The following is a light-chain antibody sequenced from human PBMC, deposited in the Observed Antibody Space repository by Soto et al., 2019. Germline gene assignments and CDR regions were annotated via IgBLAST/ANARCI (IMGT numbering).Light chain of an antibody. J-gene: IGKJ5*01. CDR1: LSVSSN. V-gene: IGKV3-15*01. CDR2: GAS. CDR3: QQYNNWPLT. Sequence: EIEWTQSPGTLSLSPVESATLSCMASLSVSSNLAWYQQKPGQAPRLLIYGASTRATAIPARFSGSGSGTEFTLTITSLQSEDFAVYYCQQYNNWPLTFGQGTRLEIK.